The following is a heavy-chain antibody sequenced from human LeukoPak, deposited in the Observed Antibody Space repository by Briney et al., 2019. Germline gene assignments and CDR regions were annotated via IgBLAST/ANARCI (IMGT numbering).Heavy chain of an antibody. V-gene: IGHV7-4-1*02. Sequence: ASVKVSCKASGYTFTSYAMNWVRQAPGQGLEWTGCINTNTGNPTYAQGFTGRFVFSLDTSVSTAYLQISSLKAEDTAVYYCARDHYDSSGYYGINYWGQGTLVTVSS. J-gene: IGHJ4*02. CDR2: INTNTGNP. D-gene: IGHD3-22*01. CDR1: GYTFTSYA. CDR3: ARDHYDSSGYYGINY.